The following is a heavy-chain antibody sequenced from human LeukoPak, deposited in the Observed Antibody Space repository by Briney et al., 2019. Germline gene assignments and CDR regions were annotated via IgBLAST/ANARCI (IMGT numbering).Heavy chain of an antibody. V-gene: IGHV1-8*03. CDR2: MNPNSGNT. D-gene: IGHD4-17*01. J-gene: IGHJ3*02. CDR1: GYTFTSYD. CDR3: AISMTTVTTYAFDI. Sequence: EASVKVSCKASGYTFTSYDINWVRQATGQGLEWMGWMNPNSGNTGYAQKFQGRVTITRNTSISTAYMELSSLRSEDTAVYYCAISMTTVTTYAFDIWGQGTMVTVSS.